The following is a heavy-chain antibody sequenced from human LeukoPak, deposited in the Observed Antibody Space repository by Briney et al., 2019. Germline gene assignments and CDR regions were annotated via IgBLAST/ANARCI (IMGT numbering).Heavy chain of an antibody. CDR2: ISAYNGNT. CDR1: GYTFTIYG. Sequence: VASVKVSFKASGYTFTIYGISWVRQAPGQGLEWMGWISAYNGNTNYAQKLQGRVTMTTDTSTSTAYMELRSLRSDDTAVYYCARAGCSSTSCYYADYWGQGTLVTVSS. CDR3: ARAGCSSTSCYYADY. J-gene: IGHJ4*02. D-gene: IGHD2-2*01. V-gene: IGHV1-18*01.